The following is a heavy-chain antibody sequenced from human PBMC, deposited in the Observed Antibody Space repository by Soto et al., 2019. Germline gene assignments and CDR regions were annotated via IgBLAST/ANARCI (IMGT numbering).Heavy chain of an antibody. V-gene: IGHV3-23*01. Sequence: GGSLRLSCAASGFTFSSYAMSWVRQAPGKGLEWVSAISGSGGSTYYADSVKGRFTISRDNSKNTLYLQMNSLRAEDTAVYYCAKARYYYGSGSYYNPGYFDYWGQGTLVTVSS. D-gene: IGHD3-10*01. CDR2: ISGSGGST. CDR3: AKARYYYGSGSYYNPGYFDY. CDR1: GFTFSSYA. J-gene: IGHJ4*02.